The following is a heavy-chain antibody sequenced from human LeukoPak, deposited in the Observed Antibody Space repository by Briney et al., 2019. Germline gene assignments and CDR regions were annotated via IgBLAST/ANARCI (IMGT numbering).Heavy chain of an antibody. CDR3: ARDYYDSSGYYFLPY. J-gene: IGHJ4*02. CDR1: GFTLTNYW. Sequence: QRGGFLRLSCAASGFTLTNYWMHWVRQAPGKGLVWVSRIRSDGSSTSFADSVKGRFTISRDNAKNTLYLQMNSLRAEDTAVYYCARDYYDSSGYYFLPYWGQGTLATVSS. V-gene: IGHV3-74*01. CDR2: IRSDGSST. D-gene: IGHD3-22*01.